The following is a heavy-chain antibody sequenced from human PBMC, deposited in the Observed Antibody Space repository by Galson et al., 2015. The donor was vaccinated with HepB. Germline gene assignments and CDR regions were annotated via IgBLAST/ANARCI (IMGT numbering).Heavy chain of an antibody. D-gene: IGHD2-2*01. J-gene: IGHJ3*02. V-gene: IGHV3-64D*06. CDR2: ISSNGGST. CDR3: VKDVDCSSTSCYYEGAFDI. CDR1: GFTFSSYA. Sequence: SLRLSCAASGFTFSSYAMHWVRQAPGKGLEYVSAISSNGGSTYYADSVKGRFTISRDNSKNTLYLQMSSLRAEDTAVYYCVKDVDCSSTSCYYEGAFDIWGQGTMVTVSS.